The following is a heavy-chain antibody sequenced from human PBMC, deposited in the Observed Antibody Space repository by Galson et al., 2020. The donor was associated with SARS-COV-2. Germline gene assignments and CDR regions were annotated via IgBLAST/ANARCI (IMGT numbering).Heavy chain of an antibody. CDR3: ARDARALTPRPHFFET. CDR1: GYTFRTYG. D-gene: IGHD3-3*02. V-gene: IGHV1-18*01. CDR2: INPYNGNT. Sequence: ASVKVSCKASGYTFRTYGISWVRQAPGQGLEWMGWINPYNGNTDFAQKLQGRVTMNADTSTDTAYLELRSLRSDDTAVYYCARDARALTPRPHFFETWGQGTLVTVSS. J-gene: IGHJ5*02.